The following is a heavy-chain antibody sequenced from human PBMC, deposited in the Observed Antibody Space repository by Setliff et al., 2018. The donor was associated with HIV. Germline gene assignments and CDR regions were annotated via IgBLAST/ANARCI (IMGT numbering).Heavy chain of an antibody. D-gene: IGHD6-13*01. V-gene: IGHV4-39*01. J-gene: IGHJ6*03. CDR3: ACGAAAGTDYYYYYYMDV. Sequence: SETLSLTCTVSGGSISSSSYYWGWIRQPPGKGLEWIGSTYYSGSTYYNPSLKSRVTISVDTSKNQFSLKLSSVTAADTAVYYCACGAAAGTDYYYYYYMDVWGKGTTVTVSS. CDR1: GGSISSSSYY. CDR2: TYYSGST.